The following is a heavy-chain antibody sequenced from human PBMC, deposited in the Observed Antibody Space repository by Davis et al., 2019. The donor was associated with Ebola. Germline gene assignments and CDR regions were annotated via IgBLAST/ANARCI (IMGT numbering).Heavy chain of an antibody. CDR2: ISSSSSYI. J-gene: IGHJ6*04. D-gene: IGHD6-13*01. CDR1: GFTFSSYS. Sequence: GESLKISCAASGFTFSSYSMNWVRQAPGKGLEWVSSISSSSSYIYYADSVKGRFTISRDNAKNSLYLQMNSLRAEDTAVYYCAKDHPRSSSWYDGMDVWGKGTTVTVSS. V-gene: IGHV3-21*01. CDR3: AKDHPRSSSWYDGMDV.